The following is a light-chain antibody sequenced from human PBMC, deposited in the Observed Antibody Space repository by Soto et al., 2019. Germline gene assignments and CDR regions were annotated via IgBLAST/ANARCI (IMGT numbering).Light chain of an antibody. Sequence: DIQMTQSPSSLSASVGDRVTITCRASQSISSYLNWYQKKPGKAPKLLIYDASTLQSGVPSRLSGSGSGTDLTLTISSMQPEDFETYYCQQSYSNTRTFGQGTQVDI. CDR2: DAS. CDR1: QSISSY. J-gene: IGKJ1*01. V-gene: IGKV1-39*01. CDR3: QQSYSNTRT.